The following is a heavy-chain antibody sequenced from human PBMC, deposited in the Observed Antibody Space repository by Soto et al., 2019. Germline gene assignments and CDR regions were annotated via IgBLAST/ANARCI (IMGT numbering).Heavy chain of an antibody. CDR1: GGSFSGYY. J-gene: IGHJ5*02. CDR3: ARLRGGSSNKWHRRFDP. CDR2: NNHSGST. Sequence: QVQLQQWGAGLLKPSETLSLTCAVYGGSFSGYYWSWIRQPPGKGLEWIGENNHSGSTNYDPSLKSRVTISVDTSKNQFSLKLSSVTAADTAVYYCARLRGGSSNKWHRRFDPWGQGTLVTVSS. V-gene: IGHV4-34*01. D-gene: IGHD6-6*01.